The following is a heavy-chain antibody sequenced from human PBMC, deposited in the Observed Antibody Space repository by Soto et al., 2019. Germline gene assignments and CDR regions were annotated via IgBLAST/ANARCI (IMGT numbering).Heavy chain of an antibody. J-gene: IGHJ1*01. V-gene: IGHV4-4*07. CDR2: ITVNGIT. Sequence: QVQQLESGPGLVKPWDTLSLTCTVSGAYVSDFSWSWIRQPAGKGLEWIGRITVNGITQYTPSFRSRVTMSMDTSRNQFSLDLQSATAAGTAFNYGARESGENWTYEAHWGQGTLVTVSS. CDR3: ARESGENWTYEAH. CDR1: GAYVSDFS. D-gene: IGHD1-7*01.